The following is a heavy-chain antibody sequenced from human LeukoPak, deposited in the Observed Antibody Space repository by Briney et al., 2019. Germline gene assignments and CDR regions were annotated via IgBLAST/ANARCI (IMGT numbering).Heavy chain of an antibody. Sequence: SETLSLTCTVSGGSISSYYWSWIRQPPGKGLEWIGYIYYSGSTNYNPSLKSRVTISVDTSKSQFSLKLSSVTAADTAVYYCARQEATGYEYYFDYWGQGTLVTVSS. CDR3: ARQEATGYEYYFDY. D-gene: IGHD3-9*01. CDR2: IYYSGST. CDR1: GGSISSYY. V-gene: IGHV4-59*01. J-gene: IGHJ4*02.